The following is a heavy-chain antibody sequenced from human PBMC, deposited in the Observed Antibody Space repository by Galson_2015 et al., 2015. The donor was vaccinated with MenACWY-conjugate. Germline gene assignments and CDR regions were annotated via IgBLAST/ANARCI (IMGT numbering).Heavy chain of an antibody. CDR2: INYSGRT. J-gene: IGHJ5*02. CDR1: GDSISSDNYY. V-gene: IGHV4-39*01. D-gene: IGHD1-26*01. CDR3: ARRAPELNWFDP. Sequence: LSLTCTVSGDSISSDNYYWTWVRQPPGRGLEWIASINYSGRTFYNPFLMSRVSISVDMSKSQYSLKLTSVTAADTAVYFCARRAPELNWFDPWGQGTLVTVSS.